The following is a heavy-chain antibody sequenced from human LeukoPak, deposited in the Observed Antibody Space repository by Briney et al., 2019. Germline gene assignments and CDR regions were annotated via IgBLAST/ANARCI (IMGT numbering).Heavy chain of an antibody. D-gene: IGHD3-3*01. Sequence: KASETLSLTCNVSGGSISSGSYFGSWIRQPAGKGLESIGRMYTSGSTNYNPSLKSRVTISVDTSKNQFSLKLSSVTAADTAVYYCARSPRHANDFWSGYYLGYFDYWGQGTLVTVSS. CDR2: MYTSGST. J-gene: IGHJ4*02. CDR1: GGSISSGSYF. CDR3: ARSPRHANDFWSGYYLGYFDY. V-gene: IGHV4-61*02.